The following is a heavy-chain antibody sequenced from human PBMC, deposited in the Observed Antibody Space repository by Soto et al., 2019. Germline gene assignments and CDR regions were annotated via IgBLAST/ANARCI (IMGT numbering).Heavy chain of an antibody. D-gene: IGHD2-2*01. CDR1: GFTFSSYA. J-gene: IGHJ4*02. V-gene: IGHV3-30-3*01. Sequence: QVQLVESGGGVVQPGRSLRLSCAASGFTFSSYAMHWVRQAPGKGLEWVAVISYDGSNKYYADSVKGRFTISRDNSKNTLYLQMNSLRAEDTAVYSCASDVRPPSWEVDYWGQGTLVTVSS. CDR3: ASDVRPPSWEVDY. CDR2: ISYDGSNK.